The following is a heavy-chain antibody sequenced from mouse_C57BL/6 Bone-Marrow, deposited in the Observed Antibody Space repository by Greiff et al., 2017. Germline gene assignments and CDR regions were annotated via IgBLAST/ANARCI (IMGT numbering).Heavy chain of an antibody. Sequence: QVQLQQPGAELVKPGASVKMSCKASGYTFTSYWITWVKQRPGQGLEWIGDIYPGSGSTIFNEKFKSQATMTVDKFSSTAYMQLSSRTSEDTAVYYCAKDCLRDYAMDYGGQGTSVTVSS. V-gene: IGHV1-55*01. CDR3: AKDCLRDYAMDY. J-gene: IGHJ4*01. CDR1: GYTFTSYW. D-gene: IGHD1-1*01. CDR2: IYPGSGST.